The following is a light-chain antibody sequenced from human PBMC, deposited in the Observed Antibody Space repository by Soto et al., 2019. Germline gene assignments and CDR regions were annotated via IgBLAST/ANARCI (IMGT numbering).Light chain of an antibody. J-gene: IGKJ3*01. Sequence: DIQMTQSPSTLSASVGDRVTITCRASQSISSWLAWYQQKPGKAPKLLIYKASSLESGVPSRFSGSGSGTEFTLTISSLQPDDFATYYCQKYNSYYRFTFGPGTKVDIK. CDR2: KAS. CDR1: QSISSW. CDR3: QKYNSYYRFT. V-gene: IGKV1-5*03.